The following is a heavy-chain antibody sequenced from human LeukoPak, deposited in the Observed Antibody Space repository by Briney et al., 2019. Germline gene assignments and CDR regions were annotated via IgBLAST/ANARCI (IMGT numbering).Heavy chain of an antibody. CDR3: ALTTVTTGYYYYYGMDV. CDR1: GGSISSYY. J-gene: IGHJ6*02. V-gene: IGHV4-59*08. D-gene: IGHD4-17*01. CDR2: IYYSGST. Sequence: SETLSLTCTVSGGSISSYYWSWIRQPPGKGLEWIGYIYYSGSTNYNPSLKSRVTISVDTSKNQFSLRLSSVTAADTAVYYCALTTVTTGYYYYYGMDVWGQGTTVTVSS.